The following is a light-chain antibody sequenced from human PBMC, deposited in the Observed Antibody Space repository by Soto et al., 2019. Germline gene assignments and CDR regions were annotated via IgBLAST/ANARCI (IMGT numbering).Light chain of an antibody. CDR2: EGT. Sequence: LTQPASVSGPLGQSIVISCTGSSSDIGSYDLVSWYQRYPGKAPKVVIFEGTKRPSGVSNRFSGSKSGNTASLTISGLQTGDEADYYCCSYAGSRTYVFGAGTKVTVL. CDR3: CSYAGSRTYV. J-gene: IGLJ1*01. CDR1: SSDIGSYDL. V-gene: IGLV2-23*01.